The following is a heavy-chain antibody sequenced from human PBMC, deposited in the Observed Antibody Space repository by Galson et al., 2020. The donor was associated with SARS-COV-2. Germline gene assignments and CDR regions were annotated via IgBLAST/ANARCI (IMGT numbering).Heavy chain of an antibody. CDR3: TRDRGADFRNYVFGRKYYGMDV. Sequence: GGSLRLSCRSSGFTFGDFAMSWFRQAPGKGLEWVGFIRSKRYGGTTEYAASVEGTFIISRDDSKSTAYLQMNSLKTEDTAVYYCTRDRGADFRNYVFGRKYYGMDVWGPGTTVIVSS. CDR1: GFTFGDFA. D-gene: IGHD3-10*02. J-gene: IGHJ6*02. CDR2: IRSKRYGGTT. V-gene: IGHV3-49*03.